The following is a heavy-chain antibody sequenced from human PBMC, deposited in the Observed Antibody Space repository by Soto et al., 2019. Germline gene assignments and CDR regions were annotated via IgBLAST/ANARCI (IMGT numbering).Heavy chain of an antibody. CDR2: IFSTGST. V-gene: IGHV4-59*01. Sequence: PSETLSLTCTVSGGSISRYFWSWIRQSPGKGREWLGDIFSTGSTTYNPSLTSRVTISIDTSKNQFSLKLSSLTAADTSVYYCAHFSDLEWLDPWGQGTLVTVSS. CDR3: AHFSDLEWLDP. CDR1: GGSISRYF. J-gene: IGHJ5*02. D-gene: IGHD2-21*01.